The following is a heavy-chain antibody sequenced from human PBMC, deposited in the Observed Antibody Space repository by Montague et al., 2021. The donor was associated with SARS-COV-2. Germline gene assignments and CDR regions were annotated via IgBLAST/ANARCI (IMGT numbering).Heavy chain of an antibody. Sequence: SETLSLTCTVTGDSVISDKYYWSWIRQPPGKGLEWIGFIYDSGSTSYNPSLHSRVTITIDTSKNQFSLNLMSATPADTAVYHCVKGSGYPWGRGTLVTVSS. CDR3: VKGSGYP. CDR1: GDSVISDKYY. CDR2: IYDSGST. J-gene: IGHJ5*02. V-gene: IGHV4-61*01. D-gene: IGHD3-22*01.